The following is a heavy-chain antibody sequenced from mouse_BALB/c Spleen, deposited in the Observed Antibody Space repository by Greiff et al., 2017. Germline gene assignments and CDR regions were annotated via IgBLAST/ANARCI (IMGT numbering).Heavy chain of an antibody. Sequence: VQLQQSGAVLARPGASVKLSCKASGYTFTSYWMHWVKQRPGQGLEWIGAIYPGNSDTSYNQKFKGKAKLTAVTSTSTAYMELSSLTNEDSAVYYCTRIDYGNYWFDYWGQGTLVTVSA. CDR1: GYTFTSYW. J-gene: IGHJ3*01. V-gene: IGHV1-5*01. CDR2: IYPGNSDT. D-gene: IGHD2-1*01. CDR3: TRIDYGNYWFDY.